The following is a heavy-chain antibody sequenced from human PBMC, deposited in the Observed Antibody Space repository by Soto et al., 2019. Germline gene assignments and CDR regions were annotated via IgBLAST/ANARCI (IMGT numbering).Heavy chain of an antibody. V-gene: IGHV5-51*01. CDR2: IYPGDSDT. Sequence: GESLKISCKGSGYSFTNYWIGWVRQMPGKGLECMGIIYPGDSDTRYSPSFQGQVIISADKSISTAYLQWSSLKASDSAIYYCVRGVRGASVNGPIDYWAQGTLVTVS. CDR1: GYSFTNYW. D-gene: IGHD3-10*01. J-gene: IGHJ4*02. CDR3: VRGVRGASVNGPIDY.